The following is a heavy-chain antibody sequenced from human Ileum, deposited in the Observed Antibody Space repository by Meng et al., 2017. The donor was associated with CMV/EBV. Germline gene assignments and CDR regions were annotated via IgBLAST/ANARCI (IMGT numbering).Heavy chain of an antibody. J-gene: IGHJ6*02. Sequence: SETLSLTCNVANGFMTPYFWSWVRQPPGKPLEWIGHIHYSGATKYNPSLKSRVAISVDTSKNQFTLSLNFVTAADTATYFCARDRSLYTNPKYYYYGMDVWGQGTTVTVSS. CDR1: NGFMTPYF. D-gene: IGHD2-2*02. CDR3: ARDRSLYTNPKYYYYGMDV. V-gene: IGHV4-59*01. CDR2: IHYSGAT.